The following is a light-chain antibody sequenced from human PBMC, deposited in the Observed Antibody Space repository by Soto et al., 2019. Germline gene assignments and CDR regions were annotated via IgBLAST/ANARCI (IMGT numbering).Light chain of an antibody. Sequence: DIQMTQSPSTLSASVGDRVTITCWASQSINNWLAWYQQKPGKAPKLLIYKASSLESGVPSRFSGSGSGTEFTLTISSLQPEDFATYYCQQYNSYWTFGQGTKVEIK. V-gene: IGKV1-5*03. CDR2: KAS. J-gene: IGKJ1*01. CDR3: QQYNSYWT. CDR1: QSINNW.